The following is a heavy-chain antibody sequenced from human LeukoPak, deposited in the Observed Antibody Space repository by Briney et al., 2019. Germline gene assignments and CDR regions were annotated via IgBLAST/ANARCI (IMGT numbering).Heavy chain of an antibody. CDR1: GFTFDDYA. Sequence: GGSLRLSCAASGFTFDDYAMHWVRQAPGKGLEWVSLISWDGGSTYYADSVKGRFTISRDNSKNSLYLQMNSLRAEDTALYYCAKEGYDYVWGSYPGYFDYWGQGTLVTVSS. V-gene: IGHV3-43D*03. CDR3: AKEGYDYVWGSYPGYFDY. J-gene: IGHJ4*02. CDR2: ISWDGGST. D-gene: IGHD3-16*02.